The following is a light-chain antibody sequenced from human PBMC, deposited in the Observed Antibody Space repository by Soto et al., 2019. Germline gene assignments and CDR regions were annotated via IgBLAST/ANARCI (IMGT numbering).Light chain of an antibody. J-gene: IGLJ1*01. CDR3: SSYSTTNILV. V-gene: IGLV2-14*03. CDR2: DVN. CDR1: SSDVGAYEH. Sequence: QSALTQPASVSVSPGQSITISCTGASSDVGAYEHVSWYQQHPGRAPKLILYDVNNRPSEVSNPFSGSKSGDTASLVISGLQANDEADYYCSSYSTTNILVFGSGTKGTVL.